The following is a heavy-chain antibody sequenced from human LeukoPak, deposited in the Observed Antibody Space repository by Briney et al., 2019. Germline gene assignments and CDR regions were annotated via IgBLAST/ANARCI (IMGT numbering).Heavy chain of an antibody. CDR1: GFTFSAYA. D-gene: IGHD4-17*01. Sequence: PGGSLRLSCTASGFTFSAYAMMWVRQAPGKGPEWVSAIRGSGSGGGTLYADSVKGRSTISRDNSKYTLFLQMNSLRAEDTAVYYCARDPNGDYIGAFDMWGPGTMVTVSS. J-gene: IGHJ3*02. CDR2: IRGSGSGGGT. CDR3: ARDPNGDYIGAFDM. V-gene: IGHV3-23*01.